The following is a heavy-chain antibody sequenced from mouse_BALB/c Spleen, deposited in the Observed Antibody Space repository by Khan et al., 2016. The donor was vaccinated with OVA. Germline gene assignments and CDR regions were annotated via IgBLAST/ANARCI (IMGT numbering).Heavy chain of an antibody. V-gene: IGHV5-9*02. D-gene: IGHD4-1*01. CDR3: ARLGTYDD. CDR2: ISSTGSYT. J-gene: IGHJ2*01. Sequence: EVELVESGGGLVKPGGSLKLSCAASGFAFSNYDMSWVRQTPEKRLEWVATISSTGSYTYYPDSVKGRFSISRDNARNTLYLQMSSLRSEDSALYYCARLGTYDDWGQGTTLTVSS. CDR1: GFAFSNYD.